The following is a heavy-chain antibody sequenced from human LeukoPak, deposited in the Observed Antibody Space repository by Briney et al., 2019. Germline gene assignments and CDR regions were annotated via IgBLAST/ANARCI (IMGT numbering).Heavy chain of an antibody. CDR2: IYYSGST. D-gene: IGHD3-22*01. V-gene: IGHV4-39*07. CDR1: GGSLSSYY. J-gene: IGHJ3*02. CDR3: ARAGPPDYYDSSGYTNDAFDI. Sequence: SETLSLTCTVSGGSLSSYYWGWIRQPPGKGLEWIGRIYYSGSTYYNPSLKSRVTISVDTSKNQFSLKLSSVTAADTAVYYCARAGPPDYYDSSGYTNDAFDIWGQGTMVTVSS.